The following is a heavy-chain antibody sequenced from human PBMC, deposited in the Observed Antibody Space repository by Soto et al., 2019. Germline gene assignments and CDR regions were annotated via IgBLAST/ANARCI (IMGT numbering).Heavy chain of an antibody. V-gene: IGHV4-30-2*01. CDR2: IYNSGST. J-gene: IGHJ3*02. CDR1: GGYVSVVYNS. Sequence: PSESLSLTCGVAGGYVSVVYNSWGWIRHQPWKGLEWIGFIYNSGSTYYNSSLKSRVTISVDRSKNPFFLNLPPVTAADTAVYYCATYRKFFQIWGQGTKVTVSS. CDR3: ATYRKFFQI.